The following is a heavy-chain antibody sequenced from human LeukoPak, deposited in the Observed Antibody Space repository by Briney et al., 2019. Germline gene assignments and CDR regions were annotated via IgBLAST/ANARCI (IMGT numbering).Heavy chain of an antibody. CDR3: ARQYSSGWGY. CDR1: GDSISRSRYY. Sequence: PSETLSLTCTVSGDSISRSRYYWAWIRQPPGKGLEWIGSIYYSGSTYYNPSLKSRVTISVDTSKNQFSLKLSSVTAADTAVYYCARQYSSGWGYWGQGTLDTVSS. V-gene: IGHV4-39*01. D-gene: IGHD6-19*01. CDR2: IYYSGST. J-gene: IGHJ4*02.